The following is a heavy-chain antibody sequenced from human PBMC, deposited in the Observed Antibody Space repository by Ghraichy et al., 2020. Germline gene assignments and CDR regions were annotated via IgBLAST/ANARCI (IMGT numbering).Heavy chain of an antibody. CDR2: MYYSGST. J-gene: IGHJ3*01. CDR3: AMRYYDFWSGYASFDL. V-gene: IGHV4-39*01. Sequence: SETQSLTCTVSGGSISSSSYYWVWIRQPPGKGLEWIGTMYYSGSTSYKSSLKSRVTISVDTSKNQFSLKLTSVTAADTAVYYCAMRYYDFWSGYASFDLWGQGTMVTVSS. D-gene: IGHD3-3*01. CDR1: GGSISSSSYY.